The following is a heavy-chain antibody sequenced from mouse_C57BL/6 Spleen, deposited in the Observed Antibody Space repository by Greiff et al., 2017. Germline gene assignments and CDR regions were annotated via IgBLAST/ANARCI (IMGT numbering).Heavy chain of an antibody. Sequence: QVQLQQSGAELVMPGASVKLSCKASGYTFTSYWMHWVKQRPGQGLEWIGEIDPSDSYTNYNQKFKGKSTLTVDKSSSTAYMQLSSLTSEDSAVYYCARNLIYDGYPYAMDYWGQGTSVTVSS. J-gene: IGHJ4*01. CDR3: ARNLIYDGYPYAMDY. CDR1: GYTFTSYW. V-gene: IGHV1-69*01. D-gene: IGHD2-3*01. CDR2: IDPSDSYT.